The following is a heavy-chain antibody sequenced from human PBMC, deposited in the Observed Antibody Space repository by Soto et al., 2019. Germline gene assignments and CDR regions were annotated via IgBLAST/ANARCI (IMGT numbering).Heavy chain of an antibody. CDR3: ARATLLGYCSGGSCYSDYYDSMDV. V-gene: IGHV1-18*01. Sequence: QVQLVQSGAEVKKPGASVKVSCKASGYTFTSYGISWVRQAHGQGLEWMGWISAYNGNTNYAQKLQGRVTMTTDTSTSTAYMELRSLRSDDTAVYYCARATLLGYCSGGSCYSDYYDSMDVWGQGATVTVSS. J-gene: IGHJ6*02. CDR2: ISAYNGNT. CDR1: GYTFTSYG. D-gene: IGHD2-15*01.